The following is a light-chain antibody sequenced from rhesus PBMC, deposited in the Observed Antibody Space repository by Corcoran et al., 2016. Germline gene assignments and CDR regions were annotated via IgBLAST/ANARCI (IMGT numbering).Light chain of an antibody. CDR3: LQTRHWPLS. J-gene: IGKJ4*01. Sequence: VMTQSPATLALSPGERATPSCRASQSITTYLAWYQQKPEPAPSLLIYGASNRATGIPDRFSGGGSGKEFTLTISSLEPEDVGIYFCLQTRHWPLSFGGGTKVSI. CDR1: QSITTY. V-gene: IGKV3-24*03. CDR2: GAS.